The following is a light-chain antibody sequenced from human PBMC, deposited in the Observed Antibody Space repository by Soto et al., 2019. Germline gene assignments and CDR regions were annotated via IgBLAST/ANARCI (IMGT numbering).Light chain of an antibody. V-gene: IGKV1-5*03. CDR1: QTISSW. J-gene: IGKJ1*01. CDR3: QHYNSYSEA. Sequence: DIQMTQSPSTLSGSVGDRVTITCRASQTISSWLAWYQQKPGKAPKLLIYKASTLKSGVPSRFSGSGSGTKFTLPISSLQPDDFATYYCQHYNSYSEAFGQGTKVELK. CDR2: KAS.